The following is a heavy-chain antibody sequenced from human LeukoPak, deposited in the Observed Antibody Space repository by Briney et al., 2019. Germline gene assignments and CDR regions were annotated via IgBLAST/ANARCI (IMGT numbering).Heavy chain of an antibody. Sequence: PGGSLRLSCGASGFPFSSYAMSWVRQAPGKGLEWVSACGPTGINTYYADSVKGRFTISRDNSKSTLYLQTNSLRAEDTAVYYCAKGHNTVTTAGEYWGQGTLVTVSS. CDR1: GFPFSSYA. J-gene: IGHJ4*02. CDR2: CGPTGINT. D-gene: IGHD4-17*01. CDR3: AKGHNTVTTAGEY. V-gene: IGHV3-23*01.